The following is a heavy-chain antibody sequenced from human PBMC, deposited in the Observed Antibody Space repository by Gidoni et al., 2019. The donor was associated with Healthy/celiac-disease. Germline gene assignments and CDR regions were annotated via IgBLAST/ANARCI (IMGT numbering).Heavy chain of an antibody. J-gene: IGHJ5*02. CDR3: ARAYYYDSSGYQVWFDP. V-gene: IGHV1-69*01. Sequence: IIPIFGTANYAQKFQGRVTITADESTSTAYMELSSLRSEDTAVYYCARAYYYDSSGYQVWFDPWGQGTLVTVSS. CDR2: IIPIFGTA. D-gene: IGHD3-22*01.